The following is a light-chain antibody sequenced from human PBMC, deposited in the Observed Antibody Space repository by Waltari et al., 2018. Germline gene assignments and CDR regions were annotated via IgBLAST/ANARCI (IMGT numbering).Light chain of an antibody. Sequence: DIQMTQSPSAMSASVGDRVTITCRASQGINNYLAWFQQEPGKVPTRLVYYTSSLKSGVPSRFSGSGSGTEFTLTISSLQPEDFATYYCLQYNDYPFTFGGGTKVEIK. J-gene: IGKJ4*01. V-gene: IGKV1-17*03. CDR1: QGINNY. CDR2: YTS. CDR3: LQYNDYPFT.